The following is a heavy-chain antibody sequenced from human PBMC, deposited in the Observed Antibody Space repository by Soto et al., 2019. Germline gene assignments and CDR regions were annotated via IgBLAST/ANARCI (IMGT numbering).Heavy chain of an antibody. J-gene: IGHJ6*03. CDR1: GGSISSGGYY. CDR3: ARVEYSSSSDYGDYYYYMDV. CDR2: VYYSGST. V-gene: IGHV4-31*03. Sequence: PSETLSLTCTASGGSISSGGYYWSWIRQHPGKGLEWIGYVYYSGSTYYNPSLKSRVTISVGTSKNQFSLKLSSVTAADTAVYYCARVEYSSSSDYGDYYYYMDVWGKGTTVTVSS. D-gene: IGHD6-6*01.